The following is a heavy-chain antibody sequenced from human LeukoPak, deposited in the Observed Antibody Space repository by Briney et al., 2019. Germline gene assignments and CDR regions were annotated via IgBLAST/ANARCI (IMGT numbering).Heavy chain of an antibody. CDR2: INHSGST. J-gene: IGHJ5*02. D-gene: IGHD3-10*01. V-gene: IGHV4-34*01. Sequence: SETLSLTCAVYGGSFSGYYWSWIRQPPGKGLEWIGEINHSGSTNYNPSLKSRVTISVDTSKNQFSLKLSSVTAADTAVYYCARHGFGVWGNWFDPWGQGILVTVSS. CDR1: GGSFSGYY. CDR3: ARHGFGVWGNWFDP.